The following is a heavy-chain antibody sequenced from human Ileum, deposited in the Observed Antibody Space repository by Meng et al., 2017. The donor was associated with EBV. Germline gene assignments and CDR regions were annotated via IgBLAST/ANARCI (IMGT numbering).Heavy chain of an antibody. Sequence: QVQLQESGPGLVKPSQXLSLTCTVXVGSISSGGYYWSWIRQHPGKGLEWIGYIHDSGSTYYNPSLKSRVTISADTSKNQFSLKLSSVTAADTAVYYCARASYGSGSPLGESWFDPWGQGTLVTVSS. V-gene: IGHV4-31*03. CDR3: ARASYGSGSPLGESWFDP. CDR2: IHDSGST. CDR1: VGSISSGGYY. J-gene: IGHJ5*02. D-gene: IGHD3-10*01.